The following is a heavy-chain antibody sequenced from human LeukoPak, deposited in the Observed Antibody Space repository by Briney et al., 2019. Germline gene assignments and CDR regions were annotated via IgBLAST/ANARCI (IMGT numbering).Heavy chain of an antibody. D-gene: IGHD3-10*01. CDR1: GFTFSTYW. J-gene: IGHJ4*02. Sequence: GGSLRLSCAASGFTFSTYWMNWVRQAPGKGLERVASIRQDGTTRNYVDSVKGRFTISRDNAKNSLYLQMSSLRGEDTAVYYCVRSVGASGSYWGQGTLVTVSS. V-gene: IGHV3-7*01. CDR2: IRQDGTTR. CDR3: VRSVGASGSY.